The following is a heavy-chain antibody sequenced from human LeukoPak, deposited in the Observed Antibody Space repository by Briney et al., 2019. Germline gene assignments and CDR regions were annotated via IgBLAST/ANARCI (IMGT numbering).Heavy chain of an antibody. CDR2: IYSGGGT. D-gene: IGHD3-10*01. CDR1: GFTVSSNF. Sequence: GGSLRLSCAASGFTVSSNFMSWVRQAPGKGLEWVSLIYSGGGTYYADSVKGRFTISRDSSKNTLYLQMNSLRAEDTAVYYCARARGTDPWGQGTLVTVSS. CDR3: ARARGTDP. V-gene: IGHV3-53*01. J-gene: IGHJ5*02.